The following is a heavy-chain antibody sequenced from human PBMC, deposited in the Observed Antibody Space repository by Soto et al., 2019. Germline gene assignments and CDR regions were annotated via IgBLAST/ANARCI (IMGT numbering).Heavy chain of an antibody. V-gene: IGHV3-23*01. J-gene: IGHJ6*02. Sequence: GGSLRLSCAASGFTFSSYAMSWVRQAPGKGLEWVSAISGSGGSTYYADSVKGRFTISRDNSKNTLYLQMNSLRAEDTAVYYCAKGLHYYGSGSHTFYYYYGMDVWGQGTTVTVSS. CDR1: GFTFSSYA. CDR3: AKGLHYYGSGSHTFYYYYGMDV. CDR2: ISGSGGST. D-gene: IGHD3-10*01.